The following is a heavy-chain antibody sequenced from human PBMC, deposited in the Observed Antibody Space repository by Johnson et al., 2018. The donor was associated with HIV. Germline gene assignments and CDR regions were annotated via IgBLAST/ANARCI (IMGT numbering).Heavy chain of an antibody. Sequence: QVQLVEYEGGVVQPGRSLRLSCAASGFTFSSYAMHWVRQAPGKGLEWVAVISYDGSNQYYAESVKGRFTISRDNPKNTLYLQMNSLRREDTAVYYCAKGGVGRDGNRDAFDIWGQGTMVTVSS. V-gene: IGHV3-30*04. CDR2: ISYDGSNQ. CDR1: GFTFSSYA. J-gene: IGHJ3*02. D-gene: IGHD5-24*01. CDR3: AKGGVGRDGNRDAFDI.